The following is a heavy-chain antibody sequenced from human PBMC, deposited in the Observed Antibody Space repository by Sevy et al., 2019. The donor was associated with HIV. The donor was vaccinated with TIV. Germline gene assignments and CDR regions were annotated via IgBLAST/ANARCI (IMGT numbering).Heavy chain of an antibody. CDR1: GFTFSSFG. J-gene: IGHJ4*02. CDR2: ISYDGSDK. CDR3: AKDGPPYYTSGSYMYYFVY. V-gene: IGHV3-30*18. Sequence: GGSLRLSCAASGFTFSSFGMHWVRQVPGKGLEWVSFISYDGSDKRYVDSVKGRFTISRDSSKNTLYLQMNSLRGGDTAVYYCAKDGPPYYTSGSYMYYFVYWGLGALVTVSS. D-gene: IGHD3-10*01.